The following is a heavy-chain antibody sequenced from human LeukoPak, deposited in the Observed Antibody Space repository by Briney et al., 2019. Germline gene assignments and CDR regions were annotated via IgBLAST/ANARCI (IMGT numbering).Heavy chain of an antibody. Sequence: KPSETLSLTCAVYGGSFSGYYWSWIRQPPGKGLEWLGEINHSGSTNYNPSLKSRVTISVDTSKNQFSLKLSSVTAADTAVYYCARDDYGHHAPFGYWGQGTLVTASP. D-gene: IGHD4-17*01. CDR1: GGSFSGYY. V-gene: IGHV4-34*01. J-gene: IGHJ4*02. CDR3: ARDDYGHHAPFGY. CDR2: INHSGST.